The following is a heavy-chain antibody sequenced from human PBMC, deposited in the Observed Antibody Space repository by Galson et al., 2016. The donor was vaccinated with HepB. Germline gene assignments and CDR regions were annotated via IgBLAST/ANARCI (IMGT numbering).Heavy chain of an antibody. V-gene: IGHV3-53*01. D-gene: IGHD3-3*01. CDR3: ARDLYWYGTSGSPHYYGMDV. CDR2: IYSDGST. J-gene: IGHJ6*02. Sequence: SLRLSCAASVITVRNNYMSWVRQAPGKGLEWVSVIYSDGSTYYADSMKGRFTISRDNSKNTLYLQMNSLRAEDTAVYYCARDLYWYGTSGSPHYYGMDVWGQGTTVTVSS. CDR1: VITVRNNY.